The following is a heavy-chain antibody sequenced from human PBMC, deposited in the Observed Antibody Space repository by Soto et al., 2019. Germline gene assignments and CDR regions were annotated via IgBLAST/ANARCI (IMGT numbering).Heavy chain of an antibody. J-gene: IGHJ6*02. CDR2: IIPMFGTP. CDR3: ARGGEVPASIREYYYGLDV. CDR1: GAIFNTYA. Sequence: QAQLVQSGAEVMKPGSSVKVSCKGFGAIFNTYAISWVRQAPGQGPEWLGGIIPMFGTPNYAQKFQGRVTISVDKSTRTAYMELNSLRSEDTAVYYCARGGEVPASIREYYYGLDVWGQGTTVTVSS. D-gene: IGHD2-2*02. V-gene: IGHV1-69*06.